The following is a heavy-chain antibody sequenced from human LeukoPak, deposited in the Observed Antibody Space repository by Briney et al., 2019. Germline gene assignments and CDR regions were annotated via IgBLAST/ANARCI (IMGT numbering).Heavy chain of an antibody. CDR3: ARDGEGARPSGGSCFDY. CDR1: GFTFSSYS. J-gene: IGHJ4*02. D-gene: IGHD2-15*01. V-gene: IGHV3-21*01. CDR2: ISSSSSYI. Sequence: GGSLRLSCAASGFTFSSYSMNWVRQAPGKGLEWVSSISSSSSYIYYADSVKGRFTISRDNAKNSLYLQMNSLRAEDTAVYYCARDGEGARPSGGSCFDYWGQGTLVTVSS.